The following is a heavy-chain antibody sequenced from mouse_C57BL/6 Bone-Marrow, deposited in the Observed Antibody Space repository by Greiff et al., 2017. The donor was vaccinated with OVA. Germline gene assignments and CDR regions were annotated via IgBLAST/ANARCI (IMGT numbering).Heavy chain of an antibody. D-gene: IGHD1-1*01. Sequence: QVQLKQSGAELVRPGASVTLSCKASGYTFTDYEMHWVKQTPVHGLEWIGAIHPETGGTAYNQKFKGKAILTADKSSSTAYMELRRLTSEDSAVYYCTRDYYGSSHWYFDVWGTGTTVTVSS. V-gene: IGHV1-15*01. CDR2: IHPETGGT. CDR1: GYTFTDYE. CDR3: TRDYYGSSHWYFDV. J-gene: IGHJ1*03.